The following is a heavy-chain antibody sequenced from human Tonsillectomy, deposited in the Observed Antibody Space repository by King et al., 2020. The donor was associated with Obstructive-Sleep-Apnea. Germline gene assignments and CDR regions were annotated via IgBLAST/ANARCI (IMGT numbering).Heavy chain of an antibody. J-gene: IGHJ4*02. CDR3: ARESEGSGYYAN. V-gene: IGHV4-4*02. Sequence: QLQESGPGLVKPSGTLSLTCAVSRGSISSSNWWSWVRQPPGKGLEWIGEINHSGRTNYNPSLKSRVTISIDKSKNQISLKLSSVTAADTAVYYCARESEGSGYYANWGQGTLVTVS. CDR2: INHSGRT. D-gene: IGHD3-10*01. CDR1: RGSISSSNW.